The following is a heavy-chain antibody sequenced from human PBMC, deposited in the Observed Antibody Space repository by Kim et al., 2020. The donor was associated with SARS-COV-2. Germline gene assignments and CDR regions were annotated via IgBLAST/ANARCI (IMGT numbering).Heavy chain of an antibody. V-gene: IGHV1-46*01. J-gene: IGHJ5*02. CDR2: T. CDR3: ATSQWLRGWFDP. Sequence: TSYAQKFQCRVTMTRDTSTSTVYMGLSSLRSEDTAVYYCATSQWLRGWFDPWGQGTLVTVSS. D-gene: IGHD3-22*01.